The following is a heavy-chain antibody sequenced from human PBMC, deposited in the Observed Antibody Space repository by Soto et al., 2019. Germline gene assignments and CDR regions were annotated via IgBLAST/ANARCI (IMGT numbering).Heavy chain of an antibody. CDR3: ARTRSWEGVFDI. CDR2: ISGSGGST. Sequence: EVQLLESGGGLVQPGGSLRLSCAASGFTFSSYAMSWVRQAPGKGLEWVSAISGSGGSTYYADSVKGRFTISRDNSKNTLYLQMNSLRAEDTAVYYCARTRSWEGVFDIWGQGTMVTVSS. J-gene: IGHJ3*02. D-gene: IGHD1-26*01. V-gene: IGHV3-23*01. CDR1: GFTFSSYA.